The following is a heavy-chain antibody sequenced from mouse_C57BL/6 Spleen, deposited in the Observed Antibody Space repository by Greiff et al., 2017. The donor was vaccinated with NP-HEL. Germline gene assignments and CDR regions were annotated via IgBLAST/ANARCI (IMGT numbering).Heavy chain of an antibody. J-gene: IGHJ1*03. CDR3: VRHQFTRGYFDV. CDR2: IRSKSNNYAT. CDR1: GFSFNTYA. Sequence: EVQLVESGGGLAQPKGSLKLSCAASGFSFNTYAMNWVRQAPGKGLEWVARIRSKSNNYATYYADSVKDRFTISRDDSESMLYLQMNNLKTEDTAMYYCVRHQFTRGYFDVWGTGTTVTVSS. V-gene: IGHV10-1*01.